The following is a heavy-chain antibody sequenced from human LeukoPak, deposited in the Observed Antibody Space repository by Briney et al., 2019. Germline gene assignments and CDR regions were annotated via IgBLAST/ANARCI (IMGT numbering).Heavy chain of an antibody. CDR1: GFTFSSYG. CDR3: AKDRGDGYNYSFDF. CDR2: IRYDGSNK. Sequence: GGSLRLSCAASGFTFSSYGMHWVRQAPGKGLEWVAFIRYDGSNKYYADSVKGRFTISRDNSKNTLYLQMNSLIIEDTAVYYCAKDRGDGYNYSFDFWGQGTLVTVSS. D-gene: IGHD5-24*01. J-gene: IGHJ4*02. V-gene: IGHV3-30*02.